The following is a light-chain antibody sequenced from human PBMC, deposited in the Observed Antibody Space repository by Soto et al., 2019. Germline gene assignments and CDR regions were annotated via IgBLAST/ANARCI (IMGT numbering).Light chain of an antibody. CDR1: QNITEY. Sequence: GDRATITCRASQNITEYLAWYQQKPGKAPKLLIYMSSHLESGVPSRFSASGSGTEFSPTIHSLQADDFATYYCQQYHIYSWTFGQGTKV. J-gene: IGKJ1*01. CDR3: QQYHIYSWT. V-gene: IGKV1-5*03. CDR2: MSS.